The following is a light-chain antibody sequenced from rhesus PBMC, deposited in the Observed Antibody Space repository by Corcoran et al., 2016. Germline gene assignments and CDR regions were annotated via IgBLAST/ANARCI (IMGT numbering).Light chain of an antibody. J-gene: IGKJ4*01. CDR1: ENVNNY. Sequence: DIQMTQSPSSLSVSVGDRVTITCRASENVNNYLNWYQQKPGKAPKLLFYKASTLQTGVPSRFSGGGSGTEYTFTISSLQPGEVATYYCQHGYGTPLTFGGGTKVELK. CDR2: KAS. CDR3: QHGYGTPLT. V-gene: IGKV1-74*01.